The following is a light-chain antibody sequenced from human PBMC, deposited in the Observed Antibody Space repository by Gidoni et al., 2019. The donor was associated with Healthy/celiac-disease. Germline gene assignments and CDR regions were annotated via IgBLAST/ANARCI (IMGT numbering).Light chain of an antibody. Sequence: AIQLTQSPSSLSASVGDRVTITYRASQGISSALAWYQQKPGKAPKLLLYDASSLESGVPSRFSGRGSGTDFTLTISSLQPEDFATYYCQQFNSYPHTFGQGTKLEIK. CDR1: QGISSA. CDR2: DAS. J-gene: IGKJ2*01. CDR3: QQFNSYPHT. V-gene: IGKV1-13*02.